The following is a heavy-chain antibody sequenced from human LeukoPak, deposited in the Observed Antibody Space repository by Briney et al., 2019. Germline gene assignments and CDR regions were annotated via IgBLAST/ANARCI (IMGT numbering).Heavy chain of an antibody. J-gene: IGHJ4*02. Sequence: PGGSLRLSCAASGFTFTSYVMHWVRQAPGKGLQWVALISYDGSNKYYVDSVKGRFTISRDNAKNSLYLQMNSLRAEDTAVYYCARNDYGDYVPLPWGQGTLVTVSS. CDR1: GFTFTSYV. CDR2: ISYDGSNK. CDR3: ARNDYGDYVPLP. D-gene: IGHD4-17*01. V-gene: IGHV3-30*03.